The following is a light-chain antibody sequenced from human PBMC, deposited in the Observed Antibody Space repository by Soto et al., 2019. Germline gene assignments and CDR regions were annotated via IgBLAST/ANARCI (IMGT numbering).Light chain of an antibody. V-gene: IGKV3-11*01. CDR3: QQRSNWYT. Sequence: EIVLTQSPDTLSLSPGERATLSCRASQSVGSYLAWYQQKPGQAPRLIIYASSNRATGIPARFSGSGSGIDFTLTSSSLEPEDFAVYYCQQRSNWYTFGQGTKLEIK. CDR1: QSVGSY. J-gene: IGKJ2*01. CDR2: ASS.